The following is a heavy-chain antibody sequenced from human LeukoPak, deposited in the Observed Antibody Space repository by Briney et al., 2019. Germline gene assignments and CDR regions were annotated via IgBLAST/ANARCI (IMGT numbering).Heavy chain of an antibody. CDR3: AREIRSRNYEESTGYFNY. CDR1: GFTFGNYW. J-gene: IGHJ4*02. D-gene: IGHD3-22*01. CDR2: IKHDGSEK. V-gene: IGHV3-7*03. Sequence: GGSLRLSCTASGFTFGNYWMSWVRQAQGKGLEWVANIKHDGSEKYYADSVKGRFSIFRDNAKTSVYLQLNSLRGEDTAVYFCAREIRSRNYEESTGYFNYWGQGTLVTVSS.